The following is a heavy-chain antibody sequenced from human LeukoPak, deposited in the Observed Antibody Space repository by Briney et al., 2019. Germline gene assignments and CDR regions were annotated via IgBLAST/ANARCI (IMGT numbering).Heavy chain of an antibody. CDR3: AKGRYDSSGYYFSGHAFDI. V-gene: IGHV3-23*01. J-gene: IGHJ3*02. CDR1: GFTFSSYA. Sequence: PGGSLRLSCAASGFTFSSYAMSWVRQAPGKGLEWVSAISGSGGSTYYADSVKGRFTISRDNTKNTLYLQMNSLRAEDTAVYYCAKGRYDSSGYYFSGHAFDIWGQGTMVTASS. CDR2: ISGSGGST. D-gene: IGHD3-22*01.